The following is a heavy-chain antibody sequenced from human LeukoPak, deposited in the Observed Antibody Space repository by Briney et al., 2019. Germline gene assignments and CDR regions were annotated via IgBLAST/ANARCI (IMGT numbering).Heavy chain of an antibody. CDR3: ARVSFYYDSSGYPRQYYFDY. CDR2: IIPIFGTA. Sequence: SSVKVSCKASGGTFSSYAISWVRQAPGQGLEWMGGIIPIFGTANYAQKFQGRVTITADKSTSTAYMELRSLRSDDTAVYYCARVSFYYDSSGYPRQYYFDYWGQGTLVTASS. V-gene: IGHV1-69*06. J-gene: IGHJ4*02. D-gene: IGHD3-22*01. CDR1: GGTFSSYA.